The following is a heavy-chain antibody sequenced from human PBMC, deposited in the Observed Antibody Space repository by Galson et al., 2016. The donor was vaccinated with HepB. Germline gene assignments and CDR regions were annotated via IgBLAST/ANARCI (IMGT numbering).Heavy chain of an antibody. CDR1: GFTFSSYA. V-gene: IGHV3-23*01. CDR2: ISGSGDSA. J-gene: IGHJ2*01. Sequence: SLRLSCAASGFTFSSYAMTWVRQAPGKGLEWVSGISGSGDSAYYGGSVKGRFSISRDNSKNTLYLQMNSLRADDTAVYFCAKDQTTYDPGWYFDIWGRGTLVTVSS. D-gene: IGHD3-3*01. CDR3: AKDQTTYDPGWYFDI.